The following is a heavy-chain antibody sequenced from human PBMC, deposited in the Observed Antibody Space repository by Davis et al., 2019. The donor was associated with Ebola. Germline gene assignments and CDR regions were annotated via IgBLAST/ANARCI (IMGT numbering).Heavy chain of an antibody. CDR2: IYHSGST. CDR1: GGSFSGYY. Sequence: SETLSLTCAVSGGSFSGYYWSWIRQPPGKGLEWIGEIYHSGSTNYNPSLKSRVTISVDKSKNQFSLKLSSVTAADTAVYYCARTSVQLDPIDYWGQGTLVTVSS. J-gene: IGHJ4*02. CDR3: ARTSVQLDPIDY. V-gene: IGHV4-34*01. D-gene: IGHD1-1*01.